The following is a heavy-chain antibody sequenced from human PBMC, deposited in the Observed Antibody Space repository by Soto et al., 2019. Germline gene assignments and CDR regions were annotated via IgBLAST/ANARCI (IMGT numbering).Heavy chain of an antibody. CDR2: IWYDGSNK. D-gene: IGHD6-19*01. Sequence: QVQLVESGGGVVQPGRSLRLSCAASGFTFSSYGMHWVRQAPGKGLEWVAVIWYDGSNKYYADSVKGRFTISRDNSKNTMYLQMNRMRAADTAVYYCARDRYSSGWYDLDYWGQGTLVTVSS. J-gene: IGHJ4*02. CDR1: GFTFSSYG. V-gene: IGHV3-33*01. CDR3: ARDRYSSGWYDLDY.